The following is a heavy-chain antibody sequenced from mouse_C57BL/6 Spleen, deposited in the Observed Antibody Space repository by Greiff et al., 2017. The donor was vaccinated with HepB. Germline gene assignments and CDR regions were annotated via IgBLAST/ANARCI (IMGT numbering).Heavy chain of an antibody. V-gene: IGHV2-3*01. J-gene: IGHJ4*01. Sequence: VQRVESGPGLVAPSQSLSITCTVSGFSLTSYGVSWVRQPPGQGLEWLGVIWGDGSTNYHSALIPRLSISKDNSTSEVFLKLNSLQTDDTATYYCAKPWNYYGSSIYAMDYWGQGTSVTVSS. CDR1: GFSLTSYG. D-gene: IGHD1-1*01. CDR3: AKPWNYYGSSIYAMDY. CDR2: IWGDGST.